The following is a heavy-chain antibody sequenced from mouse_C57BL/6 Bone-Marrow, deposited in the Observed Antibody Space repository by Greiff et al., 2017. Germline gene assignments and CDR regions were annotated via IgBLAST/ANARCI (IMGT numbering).Heavy chain of an antibody. D-gene: IGHD2-3*01. CDR2: LNPSSGYT. Sequence: VQLQQSGAELAKPGASVKLSCKASGYTFTSYWMHWVKQRPGQSLEWIGYLNPSSGYTTYTQKFKDKATLTADTYSSTASMQLSSLTYLDSAVYYCARSSGYFNFDYWGQGTTLTVSS. CDR3: ARSSGYFNFDY. CDR1: GYTFTSYW. V-gene: IGHV1-7*01. J-gene: IGHJ2*01.